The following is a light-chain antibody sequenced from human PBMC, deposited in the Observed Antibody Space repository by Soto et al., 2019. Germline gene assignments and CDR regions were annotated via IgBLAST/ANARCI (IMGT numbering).Light chain of an antibody. CDR3: HQYDDGPYT. Sequence: EIVLTQSPGTLSLSTGERATLSCRASQSVSSSYLAWFQQKPGQAPRLLIYGASTRATGIPVRFSGSGSGTEFTLTISSLQSEDFAVYYCHQYDDGPYTFGGGTKV. CDR2: GAS. J-gene: IGKJ4*01. CDR1: QSVSSSY. V-gene: IGKV3-20*01.